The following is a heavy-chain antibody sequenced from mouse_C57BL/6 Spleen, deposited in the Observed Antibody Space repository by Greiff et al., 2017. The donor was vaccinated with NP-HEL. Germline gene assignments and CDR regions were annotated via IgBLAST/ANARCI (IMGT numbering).Heavy chain of an antibody. CDR3: ARGGDSSGYDYFDY. D-gene: IGHD3-2*02. CDR1: GYTFTSYW. V-gene: IGHV1-55*01. CDR2: IYPGSGST. J-gene: IGHJ2*01. Sequence: VQLQESGAELVKPGASVKMSCKASGYTFTSYWITWVKQRPGQGLEWIGDIYPGSGSTNYNEKFKSKATLTVDTSSSTAYMQLSSLTSEDSAVYYCARGGDSSGYDYFDYWGQGTTLTVSS.